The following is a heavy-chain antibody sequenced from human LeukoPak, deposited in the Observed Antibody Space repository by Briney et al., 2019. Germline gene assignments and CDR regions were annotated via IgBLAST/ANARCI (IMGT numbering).Heavy chain of an antibody. D-gene: IGHD3-10*01. J-gene: IGHJ5*02. CDR2: VYYSGST. CDR3: ARRYYYGSGSPFAFDP. V-gene: IGHV4-59*01. CDR1: GASISSYY. Sequence: SETLSLTCTVSGASISSYYWSWIRQPPGKGLEWIGYVYYSGSTNYNPSLKSRVTISVDTSKNQFSLKLSSVTAADTAVYYCARRYYYGSGSPFAFDPWGQGTLVTVSS.